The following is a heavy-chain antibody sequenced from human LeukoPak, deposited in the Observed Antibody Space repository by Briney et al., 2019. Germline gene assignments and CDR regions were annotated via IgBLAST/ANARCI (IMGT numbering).Heavy chain of an antibody. CDR2: IWYDGSNK. D-gene: IGHD3-3*01. J-gene: IGHJ4*02. Sequence: GGSLRLSCAASGFTFSSYGMHWVRQAPGKGLEWVAVIWYDGSNKYYADSVKGRFTISRDNAKNSLYLQMNSLRAEDTAVYYCARDKVTYDFWSGYEGVFYFDYWGQGTLVTVSS. CDR3: ARDKVTYDFWSGYEGVFYFDY. V-gene: IGHV3-33*01. CDR1: GFTFSSYG.